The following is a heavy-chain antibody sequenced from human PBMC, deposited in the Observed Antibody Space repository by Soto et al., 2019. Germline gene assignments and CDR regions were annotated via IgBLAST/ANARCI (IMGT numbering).Heavy chain of an antibody. J-gene: IGHJ5*02. D-gene: IGHD3-16*01. CDR3: AKGGPFPGGVDP. CDR2: ISGRSGFP. V-gene: IGHV3-23*01. Sequence: EGQFLQSGGDLVQPGGSLRLSCAGSGLTLRSYAMTWIRQTPEKGLEWVSTISGRSGFPSYADSVNGRFTVSRDNSKNTLYLQMNSLRPDDTAIYYCAKGGPFPGGVDPWGQGALVTVAS. CDR1: GLTLRSYA.